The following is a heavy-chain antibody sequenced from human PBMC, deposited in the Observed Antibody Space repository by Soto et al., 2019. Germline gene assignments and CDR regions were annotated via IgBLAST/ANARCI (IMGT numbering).Heavy chain of an antibody. CDR3: AGGWHYYFDY. Sequence: SETLSLTCTVSGGSISSYYWSWIRQPPGKGLEWIGYIYYSGSTNYNPSLKSRVTISVDTSKNQFSLKLSSVTAADTAVYYCAGGWHYYFDYWGQGTLVTVSS. V-gene: IGHV4-59*01. CDR1: GGSISSYY. J-gene: IGHJ4*02. CDR2: IYYSGST. D-gene: IGHD6-19*01.